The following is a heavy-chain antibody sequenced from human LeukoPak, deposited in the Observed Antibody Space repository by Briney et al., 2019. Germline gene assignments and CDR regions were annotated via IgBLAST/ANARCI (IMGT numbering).Heavy chain of an antibody. CDR1: GGSFSGYY. CDR2: INHSGST. Sequence: SETLSLTCAVYGGSFSGYYWSWIRQPPGNGLEWIGEINHSGSTNYNPSLKSRVTISVDTSKNQFSLKLSSVTAADTAVYYCARLGRITMVRGVIPLEFYYYGMDVWGQGTTVTVSS. J-gene: IGHJ6*02. CDR3: ARLGRITMVRGVIPLEFYYYGMDV. V-gene: IGHV4-34*01. D-gene: IGHD3-10*01.